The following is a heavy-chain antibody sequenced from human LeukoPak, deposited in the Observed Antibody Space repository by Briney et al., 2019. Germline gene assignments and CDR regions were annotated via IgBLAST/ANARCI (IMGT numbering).Heavy chain of an antibody. V-gene: IGHV1-18*04. J-gene: IGHJ4*02. CDR3: ARDPSSGWYTRPDY. D-gene: IGHD6-19*01. CDR1: GYTFTSYG. CDR2: ISAYNGNT. Sequence: ASVKVSCKASGYTFTSYGISWVRQAPGQGLEWMGWISAYNGNTNYAQKRQGRVTMTTDTSTSTAYMELRSLRPDDTAVYYCARDPSSGWYTRPDYWGQGTLVTVSS.